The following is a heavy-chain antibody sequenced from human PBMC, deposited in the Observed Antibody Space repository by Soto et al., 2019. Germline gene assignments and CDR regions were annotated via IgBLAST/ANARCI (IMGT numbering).Heavy chain of an antibody. CDR2: ISYDGRNK. D-gene: IGHD1-26*01. V-gene: IGHV3-30*04. J-gene: IGHJ3*02. CDR3: ARDRIVGATAFDI. Sequence: GGSLRLSCAASGFTFSSYAMHWVRQAPGKGLEWVAVISYDGRNKYYADSVKGRFTISRDNSKNTLYLQMNSLRAEDTAVYYCARDRIVGATAFDIWGQGTMVTVSS. CDR1: GFTFSSYA.